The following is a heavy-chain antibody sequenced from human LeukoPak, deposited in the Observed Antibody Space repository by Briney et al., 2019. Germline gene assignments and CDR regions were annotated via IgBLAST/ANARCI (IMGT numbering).Heavy chain of an antibody. V-gene: IGHV5-51*01. J-gene: IGHJ4*02. Sequence: GESLKISCKGSGYSFTNYWIGWVRQMPGKGLGWMGIIYPGDSNTTYSPSFQGQVTISADKSISTAYLQWSSLKASDTAIYYCARRSGITGTTDFWGQGTLVTVSS. CDR3: ARRSGITGTTDF. CDR2: IYPGDSNT. CDR1: GYSFTNYW. D-gene: IGHD1-7*01.